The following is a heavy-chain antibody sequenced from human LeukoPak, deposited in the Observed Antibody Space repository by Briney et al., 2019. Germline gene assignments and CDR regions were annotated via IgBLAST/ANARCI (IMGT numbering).Heavy chain of an antibody. J-gene: IGHJ6*02. CDR2: IYYGGST. V-gene: IGHV4-39*07. D-gene: IGHD2-2*01. CDR1: GASISSSSYY. CDR3: ARDAGHQLSRRNYYAMDV. Sequence: PSETLSLTCTVSGASISSSSYYWGWIRQPPGKGLEWIGSIYYGGSTYYNPSLKSRVTISVDTSKNQFSLKVNSVTAADTAVYYCARDAGHQLSRRNYYAMDVWGQGTTVTVSS.